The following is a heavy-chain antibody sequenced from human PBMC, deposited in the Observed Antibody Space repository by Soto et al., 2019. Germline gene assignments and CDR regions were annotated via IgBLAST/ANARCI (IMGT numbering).Heavy chain of an antibody. CDR1: GYSFNIYW. D-gene: IGHD6-13*01. CDR2: VYPDDSKT. V-gene: IGHV5-51*01. J-gene: IGHJ6*02. CDR3: ARTAAAGKYYYGTDV. Sequence: GESLKISCKASGYSFNIYWIGWVRQLPGKGLEWMGIVYPDDSKTTYSPSFQGQVTISADKSISTAYLQWSSLKASDTAMYYCARTAAAGKYYYGTDVWGQGTTVTVS.